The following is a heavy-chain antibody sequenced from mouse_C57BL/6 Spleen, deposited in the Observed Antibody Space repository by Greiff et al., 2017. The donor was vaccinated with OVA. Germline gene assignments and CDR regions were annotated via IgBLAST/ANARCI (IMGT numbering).Heavy chain of an antibody. CDR2: IDPSDSYT. Sequence: QVQLQQPGAELVMPGASVKLSCKASGYTFTSYWMHWVKQRPGQGLEWIGEIDPSDSYTTYNHKFKGKSTLIVDKSSSTAYMQLSSQTSENSAVYYCARFNGSSVSGFAYWGQGTLVTVSA. CDR1: GYTFTSYW. CDR3: ARFNGSSVSGFAY. V-gene: IGHV1-69*01. D-gene: IGHD1-1*01. J-gene: IGHJ3*01.